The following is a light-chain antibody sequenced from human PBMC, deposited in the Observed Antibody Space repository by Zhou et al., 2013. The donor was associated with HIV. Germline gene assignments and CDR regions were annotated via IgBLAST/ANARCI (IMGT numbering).Light chain of an antibody. Sequence: EIVLTQSPGTLSLSPGERATLSCRASQSVSSNSLAWYQQKAGQAPRLLISDASSRAPGIPDRFSGSGSGTDFTLTISRLEPEDFVVYYCQQYGSSPETFGQGTKVEIK. CDR2: DAS. J-gene: IGKJ1*01. CDR3: QQYGSSPET. V-gene: IGKV3-20*01. CDR1: QSVSSNS.